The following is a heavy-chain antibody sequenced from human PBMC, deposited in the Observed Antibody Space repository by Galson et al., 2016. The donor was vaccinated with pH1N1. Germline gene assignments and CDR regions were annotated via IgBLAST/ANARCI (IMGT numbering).Heavy chain of an antibody. V-gene: IGHV1-3*04. D-gene: IGHD5-12*01. CDR1: GYSFTDYA. CDR3: ARSYSGYDRHYYSGMDV. J-gene: IGHJ6*02. Sequence: SVKVSCKASGYSFTDYALHWVRQAPGQRLEWMGWINTANGNTKYLQKFQGRVTITRDTSASTAYMELSGLRSEDTAVYYCARSYSGYDRHYYSGMDVWGQGTTVTVSS. CDR2: INTANGNT.